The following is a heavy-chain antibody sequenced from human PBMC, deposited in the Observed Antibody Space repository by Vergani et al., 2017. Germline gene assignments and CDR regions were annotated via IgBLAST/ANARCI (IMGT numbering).Heavy chain of an antibody. V-gene: IGHV3-30*02. J-gene: IGHJ4*02. CDR1: GFRFNTYG. CDR3: AKDGRENSDYGYFDY. Sequence: QVQLVETGGGVVQPGGSLRLYCATSGFRFNTYGAHWVRQAPGKGQEWVAFIGYDGRIKYNVESVKGRFTISRDTSKKTLSLQMMSLRADDTAVYYFAKDGRENSDYGYFDYWGQGTLVTVSS. D-gene: IGHD4-17*01. CDR2: IGYDGRIK.